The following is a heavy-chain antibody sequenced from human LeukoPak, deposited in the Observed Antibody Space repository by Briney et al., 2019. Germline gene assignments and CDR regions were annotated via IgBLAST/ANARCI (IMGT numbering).Heavy chain of an antibody. CDR2: IYYSSWST. Sequence: PSETLSLTCTVSSGSISSRTYFWGWIRQPPGKGLEWIGNIYYSSWSTYYNPSLKSRVTISVDTSKNQFSLKLSSVTAADTAVYYCASQVYCSAGSCYSNFWGQGTLVTVSS. J-gene: IGHJ4*02. CDR1: SGSISSRTYF. D-gene: IGHD2-15*01. V-gene: IGHV4-39*01. CDR3: ASQVYCSAGSCYSNF.